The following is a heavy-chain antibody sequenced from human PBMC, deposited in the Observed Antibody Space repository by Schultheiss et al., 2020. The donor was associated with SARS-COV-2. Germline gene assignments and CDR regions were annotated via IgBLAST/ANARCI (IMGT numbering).Heavy chain of an antibody. CDR3: AKAEDSSGWYAYQGDY. V-gene: IGHV3-15*01. J-gene: IGHJ4*02. CDR2: IKDKTDGGTT. Sequence: GESLKISCAASGFTFSNAWMSWVRQAPGKGLEWVGRIKDKTDGGTTDYAAPVKGRFAMSRDDSKNTLYLQMNSLRAEDTAVYYCAKAEDSSGWYAYQGDYWGQGTLVTVSS. CDR1: GFTFSNAW. D-gene: IGHD6-19*01.